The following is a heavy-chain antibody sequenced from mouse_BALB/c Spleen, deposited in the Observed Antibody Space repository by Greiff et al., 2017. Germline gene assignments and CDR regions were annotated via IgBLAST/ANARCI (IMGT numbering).Heavy chain of an antibody. CDR1: GYTFTDYA. Sequence: QVQLKQSGAELVRPGVSVKISCKGSGYTFTDYAMHWVKQSHAKSLEWIGVISTYYGDASYNQKFKGKATMTVDKSSSTAYMELARLTSEDSAIYYCARSNYGSSIRAWFAYWGQGTLVTVSA. CDR2: ISTYYGDA. J-gene: IGHJ3*01. D-gene: IGHD1-1*01. V-gene: IGHV1S137*01. CDR3: ARSNYGSSIRAWFAY.